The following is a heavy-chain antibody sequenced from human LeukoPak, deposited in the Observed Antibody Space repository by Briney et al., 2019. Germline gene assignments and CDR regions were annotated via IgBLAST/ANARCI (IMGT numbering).Heavy chain of an antibody. CDR2: ISTGGSP. CDR1: GFTVSNNY. J-gene: IGHJ4*02. V-gene: IGHV3-53*01. Sequence: GGSLRLSCAASGFTVSNNYMTWVRQAPGKGLEWVSLISTGGSPYYIDSVKGRFTISRDNSKNTLFLQTNSLRAEDTAVYYCVRGFRGYSFDYWGQGTLVTVSS. CDR3: VRGFRGYSFDY.